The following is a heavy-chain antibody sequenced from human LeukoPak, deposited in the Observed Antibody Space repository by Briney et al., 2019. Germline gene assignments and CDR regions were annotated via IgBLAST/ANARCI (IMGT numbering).Heavy chain of an antibody. Sequence: GGSLRLSCAASGVTFSNYAMSWVRQAPGKGMEWVSGITGSGGSTYHAESVKGRFTISRDNSKNTLYLEMNSLRAEDTPVYFCATRPASEAYYAVFDYWGQGTLVTVSS. D-gene: IGHD3-10*01. V-gene: IGHV3-23*01. CDR1: GVTFSNYA. CDR3: ATRPASEAYYAVFDY. CDR2: ITGSGGST. J-gene: IGHJ4*02.